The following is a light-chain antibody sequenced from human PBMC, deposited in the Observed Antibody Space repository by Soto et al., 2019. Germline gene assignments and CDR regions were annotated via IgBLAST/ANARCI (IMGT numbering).Light chain of an antibody. Sequence: ALTQPASVSGSPGQSITISCTGTSSDVGGYNYVSWYQQHPGKAPKLMIFDVSNRPSGVSSRFSGSKSGNTASLIIAGLQAEDEADYYCSSYTSSNTQVFGTGTKVTVL. V-gene: IGLV2-14*01. CDR2: DVS. J-gene: IGLJ1*01. CDR3: SSYTSSNTQV. CDR1: SSDVGGYNY.